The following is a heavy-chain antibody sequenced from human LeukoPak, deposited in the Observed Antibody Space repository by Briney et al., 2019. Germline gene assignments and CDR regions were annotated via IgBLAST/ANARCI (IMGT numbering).Heavy chain of an antibody. V-gene: IGHV3-66*01. CDR2: IYSGGRT. D-gene: IGHD4-17*01. CDR1: GFTFSGYW. CDR3: ASKYGDGFFDY. Sequence: GGSLRLSCAASGFTFSGYWMSWVRQAPGKGLEWVSVIYSGGRTNYADSVKGRFTISRDNSKNTLYLQMNSLRAEDTAVYYCASKYGDGFFDYWGQGTLVTVSS. J-gene: IGHJ4*02.